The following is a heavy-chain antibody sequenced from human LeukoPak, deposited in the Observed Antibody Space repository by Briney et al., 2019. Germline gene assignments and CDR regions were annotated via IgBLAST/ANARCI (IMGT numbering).Heavy chain of an antibody. CDR2: IYYSGST. CDR1: GGSITSYY. Sequence: SETLSLTCTVSGGSITSYYWSWIRQPPGKGLEWIGYIYYSGSTYYNPSLKSRVTISVDTSKNQFSLKLSSVTAADTAVYYCGRQGYCSSISCNNWFDPWGQGTLVTVSS. V-gene: IGHV4-59*04. J-gene: IGHJ5*02. D-gene: IGHD2-2*01. CDR3: GRQGYCSSISCNNWFDP.